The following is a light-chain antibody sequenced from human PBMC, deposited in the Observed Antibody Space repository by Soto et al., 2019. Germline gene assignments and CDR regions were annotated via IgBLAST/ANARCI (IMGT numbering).Light chain of an antibody. CDR2: LNSDGSH. J-gene: IGLJ2*01. Sequence: QLVLTQSPSASASLGASVKLTCTLSSGHSSYAIAWHQQQPEKGPRYLMKLNSDGSHSKGDGIPDRFSGSSSGAERYLTISSLQSEDEADYYCQTWGTDTYVVFGGGTKLPS. V-gene: IGLV4-69*01. CDR1: SGHSSYA. CDR3: QTWGTDTYVV.